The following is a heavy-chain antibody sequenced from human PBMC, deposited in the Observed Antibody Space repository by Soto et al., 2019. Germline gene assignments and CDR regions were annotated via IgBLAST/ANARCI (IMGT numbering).Heavy chain of an antibody. CDR1: GGSISSGGYY. Sequence: SETLSLTCTVSGGSISSGGYYWSWIRQHLGKGLEWIGYIYYSGSTYYNPSLKSRVTISVDTSKNQFSLKLSSVTAADTAVYFCARERSGEVTAILDAFDIWGQGTMVTVSS. CDR3: ARERSGEVTAILDAFDI. CDR2: IYYSGST. V-gene: IGHV4-31*03. J-gene: IGHJ3*02. D-gene: IGHD2-21*02.